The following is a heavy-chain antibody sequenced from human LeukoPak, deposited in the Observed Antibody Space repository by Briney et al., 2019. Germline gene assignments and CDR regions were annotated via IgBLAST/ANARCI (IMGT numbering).Heavy chain of an antibody. J-gene: IGHJ3*01. CDR1: GFTFSSSG. V-gene: IGHV3-23*01. CDR3: ANNRYSSRWRGAFDV. Sequence: GGSLRLSCAASGFTFSSSGMSWVHQAPGKGLEWVSSISGSDETTYYADSAKGRFTISRDNSKNTLYLQMNSLRAEDTAVYYCANNRYSSRWRGAFDVWGQGTMVTVSS. CDR2: ISGSDETT. D-gene: IGHD6-13*01.